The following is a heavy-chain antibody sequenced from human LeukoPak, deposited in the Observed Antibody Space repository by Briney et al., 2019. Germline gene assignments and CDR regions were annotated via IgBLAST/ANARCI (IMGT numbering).Heavy chain of an antibody. Sequence: SETLSLTCTVSGGSITTSSYYWGWIRQPPGKGLEWIGSIYYSGSTYCNPSLKSRVTISVDTSKNQFSLKLSSVTAADTAVYYCASLNSVAGSFDYWGQGTLVTVSS. D-gene: IGHD6-19*01. J-gene: IGHJ4*02. V-gene: IGHV4-39*07. CDR1: GGSITTSSYY. CDR2: IYYSGST. CDR3: ASLNSVAGSFDY.